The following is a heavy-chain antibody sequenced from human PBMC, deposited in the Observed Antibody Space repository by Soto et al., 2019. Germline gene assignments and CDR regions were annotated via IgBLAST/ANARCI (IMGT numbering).Heavy chain of an antibody. CDR3: ASPQYTGSPHDAFDI. CDR1: GGSISTYY. D-gene: IGHD1-26*01. J-gene: IGHJ3*02. V-gene: IGHV4-59*08. CDR2: IHYSGST. Sequence: SETLSLTCTVSGGSISTYYWSWIRQPPGKGLEWIGYIHYSGSTNYNPSLKSRLTISVDTSKNQFSLKLSSVTAADTAVYFCASPQYTGSPHDAFDIWGLGTMVTVSS.